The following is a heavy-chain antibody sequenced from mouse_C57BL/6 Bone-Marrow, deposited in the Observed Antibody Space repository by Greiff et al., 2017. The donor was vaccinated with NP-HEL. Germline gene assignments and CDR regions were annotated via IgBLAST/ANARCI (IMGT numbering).Heavy chain of an antibody. V-gene: IGHV1-69*01. CDR1: GYTFTSYW. D-gene: IGHD4-1*01. CDR2: IDPSDSYT. CDR3: ARSGLGRFAY. J-gene: IGHJ3*01. Sequence: QVQLQQPGAELVMPGASVKLSCKASGYTFTSYWMHWVKQRPGQGLEWIGEIDPSDSYTNYNQKFKGKSTLTVDKSSSTAYMQLSSLTSEDSAVYYWARSGLGRFAYWGQGTLVTVSA.